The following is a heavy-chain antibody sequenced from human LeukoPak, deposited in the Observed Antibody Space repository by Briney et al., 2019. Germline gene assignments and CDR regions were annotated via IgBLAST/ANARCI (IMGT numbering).Heavy chain of an antibody. Sequence: RGSLRLSCAASELAFSSYSMNWVRQAPGKGLEWVSSISSSSSYIYYADSVKGRFTISRDNAKNSLYLQMNSLRAEDTAVYYCARDPTRRTYYYMDVWGKGTTVTVSS. CDR2: ISSSSSYI. D-gene: IGHD1-7*01. V-gene: IGHV3-21*01. CDR3: ARDPTRRTYYYMDV. CDR1: ELAFSSYS. J-gene: IGHJ6*03.